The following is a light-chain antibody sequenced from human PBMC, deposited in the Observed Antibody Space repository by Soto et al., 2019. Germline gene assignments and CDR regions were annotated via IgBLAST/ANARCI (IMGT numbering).Light chain of an antibody. Sequence: DVRMTQSPSTLSASVGDRVTITCRASQSITVWLAWYQQKPGKAPKLLIYKASSLQSGVSSSFSGSGSGTEFTLTINSLQPDDFATYYCQQYNSFPYTFGQGTKLEIK. CDR1: QSITVW. CDR3: QQYNSFPYT. CDR2: KAS. V-gene: IGKV1-5*03. J-gene: IGKJ2*01.